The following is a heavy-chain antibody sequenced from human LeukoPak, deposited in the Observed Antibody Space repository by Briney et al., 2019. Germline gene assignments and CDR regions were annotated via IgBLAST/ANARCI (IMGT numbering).Heavy chain of an antibody. D-gene: IGHD4-17*01. CDR3: ARDHGDFVQHD. Sequence: PSETLSLTCTGSGDSISSGNFYWGWIRQPPGKELQWIGSIYYNGITHYNPSLESRVTISADTSTNEFSLKLRSVTAADTAMYYCARDHGDFVQHDWGQGTLVTVSS. CDR2: IYYNGIT. V-gene: IGHV4-39*01. J-gene: IGHJ4*02. CDR1: GDSISSGNFY.